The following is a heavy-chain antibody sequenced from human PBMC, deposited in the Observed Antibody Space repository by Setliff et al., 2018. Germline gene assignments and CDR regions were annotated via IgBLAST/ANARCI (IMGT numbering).Heavy chain of an antibody. J-gene: IGHJ4*02. V-gene: IGHV4-61*02. CDR3: ARDFDSSGNFDY. Sequence: PSETLSLTCTVSGGSISSGSYYWSWIRQPAGKGLEWIGRIYTSGSTNYNPSLKSRVTISIDTSKYQFSLKLSSVTAADTAVYYCARDFDSSGNFDYWGQGTLVTVSS. CDR2: IYTSGST. D-gene: IGHD3-22*01. CDR1: GGSISSGSYY.